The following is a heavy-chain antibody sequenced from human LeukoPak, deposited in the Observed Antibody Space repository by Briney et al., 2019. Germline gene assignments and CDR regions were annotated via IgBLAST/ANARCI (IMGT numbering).Heavy chain of an antibody. CDR1: GFTFSSYS. V-gene: IGHV3-21*01. D-gene: IGHD6-13*01. Sequence: GGSLRLSCAASGFTFSSYSMNWVRRAPGKGLEWVSSISSSSRYIYYADSVKGRFTISRDNAKNSLYLQMNSLRAEDTAVYYCARIRVDAFDIWGQGTMVTVSA. J-gene: IGHJ3*02. CDR2: ISSSSRYI. CDR3: ARIRVDAFDI.